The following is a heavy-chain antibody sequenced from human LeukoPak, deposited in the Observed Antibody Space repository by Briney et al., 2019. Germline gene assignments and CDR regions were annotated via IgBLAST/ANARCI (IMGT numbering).Heavy chain of an antibody. CDR2: INHSGST. J-gene: IGHJ6*03. V-gene: IGHV4-34*01. D-gene: IGHD2-2*01. CDR1: GGSFSGYY. CDR3: ARRGCSSTSCYYRRAYHYMDV. Sequence: SETLSLTCAVYGGSFSGYYWSWIRQPPGKGLEWIGEINHSGSTNYNPSLKSRVTISVDTSKNQFSLKLSSVTAADTAVYYCARRGCSSTSCYYRRAYHYMDVWGKGTTVTISS.